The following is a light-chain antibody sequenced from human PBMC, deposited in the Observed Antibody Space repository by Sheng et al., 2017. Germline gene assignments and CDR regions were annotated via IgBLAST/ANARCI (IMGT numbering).Light chain of an antibody. V-gene: IGKV3-20*01. CDR2: GAS. Sequence: EIVLTQSPGTLSVSPGERVTLSCRASERISGNYLAWYQQKPGQTPRLLINGASSRATGIPDRFSGSGSGTDFTLTIRRLEPEDFAVYYCQQYNSSPPWTFGQGTRVEIK. CDR3: QQYNSSPPWT. CDR1: ERISGNY. J-gene: IGKJ1*01.